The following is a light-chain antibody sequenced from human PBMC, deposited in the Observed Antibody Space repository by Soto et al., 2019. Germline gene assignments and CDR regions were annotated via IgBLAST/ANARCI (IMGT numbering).Light chain of an antibody. CDR2: DDS. CDR3: QVWDRSTNYV. J-gene: IGLJ1*01. Sequence: SYELTQPPSVSVAPGQTAKITCGGDNIGSRSVHWYQQKPGQAPVLVVYDDSDRPSGIPERFSGSNSGNTATLTISRVEAGDEADYFCQVWDRSTNYVFGTGTQLTVL. CDR1: NIGSRS. V-gene: IGLV3-21*02.